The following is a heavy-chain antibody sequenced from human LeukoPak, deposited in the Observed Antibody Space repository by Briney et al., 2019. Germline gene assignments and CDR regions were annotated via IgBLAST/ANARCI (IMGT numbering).Heavy chain of an antibody. V-gene: IGHV3-21*01. D-gene: IGHD5-18*01. CDR1: GFTFSSYS. CDR3: ARTLSPQGYSYAHDAFDI. CDR2: ISSSSSYI. J-gene: IGHJ3*02. Sequence: GGSLRLSCAASGFTFSSYSMNWVRQAPGKGLEWVSSISSSSSYIYYADSVKGRFTISRDNAKNSLYLQMNSLRAEDTAVYYCARTLSPQGYSYAHDAFDIWGQGTMVTVSS.